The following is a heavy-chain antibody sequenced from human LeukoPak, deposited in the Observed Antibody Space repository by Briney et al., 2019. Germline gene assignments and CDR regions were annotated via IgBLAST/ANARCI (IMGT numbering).Heavy chain of an antibody. V-gene: IGHV3-74*01. D-gene: IGHD2-15*01. CDR3: APGGYCSGGSCYKEYFQH. CDR2: INSDGSST. Sequence: GGSLRLSCAASGFTFSSYWMHWVRQAPGKGLVWVSRINSDGSSTSYADSVKGRFTLSRDIANNTLYLQMNSLRAEDTAVYYCAPGGYCSGGSCYKEYFQHWGQGTLVTVSS. CDR1: GFTFSSYW. J-gene: IGHJ1*01.